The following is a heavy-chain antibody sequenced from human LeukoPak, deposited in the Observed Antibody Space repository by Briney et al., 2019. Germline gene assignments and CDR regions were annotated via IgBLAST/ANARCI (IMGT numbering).Heavy chain of an antibody. V-gene: IGHV3-30*18. Sequence: GRSRRLSCAASRFTFSSYGMHWVRQAPGKGLEWVATISYDGYNKYYGDSVKGRFTISRDNSQNTLYLQMNSLRTEDTAVYYCAKSPRDSGYEGEGYWGQGTLVTVSS. CDR2: ISYDGYNK. J-gene: IGHJ4*02. CDR3: AKSPRDSGYEGEGY. CDR1: RFTFSSYG. D-gene: IGHD5-12*01.